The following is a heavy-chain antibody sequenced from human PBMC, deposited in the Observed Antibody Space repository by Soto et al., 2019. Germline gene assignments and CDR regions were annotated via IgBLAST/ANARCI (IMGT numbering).Heavy chain of an antibody. CDR2: IYYSGTT. V-gene: IGHV4-39*01. CDR3: ARHGRNYWVDWFDP. D-gene: IGHD2-8*02. CDR1: GGSISNSYYF. Sequence: SETLSLTCTVSGGSISNSYYFWGWIRQTPGKALEWIGSIYYSGTTHYNPTLKSRLTISVDTSKNEFTLKLTSVTAADTAVYYCARHGRNYWVDWFDPWGQG. J-gene: IGHJ5*02.